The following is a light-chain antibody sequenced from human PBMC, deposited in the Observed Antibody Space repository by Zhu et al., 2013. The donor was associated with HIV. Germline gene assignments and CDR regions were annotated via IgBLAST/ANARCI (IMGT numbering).Light chain of an antibody. J-gene: IGKJ1*01. Sequence: EVVLTQSPGTLSLSPGERATLSCRASQDINNNYLAWFQQKPGQAPRLLISGTSSRATGIPDRFSGSGSGTDFTLSISRLDPEDFAVYYCQQYGSSPRTFGQGTRVEIK. CDR1: QDINNNY. V-gene: IGKV3-20*01. CDR2: GTS. CDR3: QQYGSSPRT.